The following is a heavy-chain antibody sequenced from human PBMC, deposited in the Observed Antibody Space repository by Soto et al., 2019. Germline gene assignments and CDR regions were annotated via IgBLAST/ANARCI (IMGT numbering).Heavy chain of an antibody. Sequence: GGAPGLSFAASWVPLRSNHIRWGRPAPGKGLEWVSVIYSGGSTYYADSVKGRFTISRDNSKNTLYLQMNSLRAEDTAVYYCARHGYNYGGGYFDYWGQGTLVTVSS. CDR2: IYSGGST. CDR1: WVPLRSNH. V-gene: IGHV3-66*04. J-gene: IGHJ4*02. D-gene: IGHD5-18*01. CDR3: ARHGYNYGGGYFDY.